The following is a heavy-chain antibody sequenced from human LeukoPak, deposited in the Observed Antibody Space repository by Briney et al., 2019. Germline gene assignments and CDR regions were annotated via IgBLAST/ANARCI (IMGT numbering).Heavy chain of an antibody. CDR3: AKGPLRGTAAAIDY. Sequence: GKSLRLSCAASGFTFNNYGMHWVRQAPGKGLEWVAVTSYDGRNKHYPDSVKGRFTISRDISTDTLWLQMDSLRTEDTAVYYCAKGPLRGTAAAIDYWGQGTLVTVSS. J-gene: IGHJ4*02. V-gene: IGHV3-30*18. D-gene: IGHD2-2*01. CDR2: TSYDGRNK. CDR1: GFTFNNYG.